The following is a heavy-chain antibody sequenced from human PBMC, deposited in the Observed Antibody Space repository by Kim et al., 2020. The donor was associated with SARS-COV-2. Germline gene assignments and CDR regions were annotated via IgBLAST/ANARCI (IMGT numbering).Heavy chain of an antibody. V-gene: IGHV4-34*09. J-gene: IGHJ4*02. D-gene: IGHD3-10*01. Sequence: NYNPSHTSRVTISVDTSKNQFSLKRGSVSAAATAVYYCAVLLLWNLGGFDYWGQGTLVTVSS. CDR3: AVLLLWNLGGFDY.